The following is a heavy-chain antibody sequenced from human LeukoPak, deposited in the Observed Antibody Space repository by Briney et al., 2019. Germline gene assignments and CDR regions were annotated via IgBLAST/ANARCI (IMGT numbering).Heavy chain of an antibody. D-gene: IGHD3-22*01. V-gene: IGHV3-30*02. J-gene: IGHJ6*03. CDR2: IRYDGSNK. CDR3: AKGYHYYDSSGYSYMDV. CDR1: GFNFNNYG. Sequence: GGSLRLSCAASGFNFNNYGMHWVRQAPGKGLEWVAFIRYDGSNKYYADSVKGRFTISRDNSKNTLYLQMNSLRAEDTAVYYCAKGYHYYDSSGYSYMDVWGKGTTVTISS.